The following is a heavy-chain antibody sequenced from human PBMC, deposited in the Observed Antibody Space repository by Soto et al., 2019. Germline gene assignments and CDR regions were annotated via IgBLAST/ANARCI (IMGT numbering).Heavy chain of an antibody. J-gene: IGHJ6*01. CDR1: GFTVSSNY. V-gene: IGHV3-21*01. Sequence: GGSLRLSCAASGFTVSSNYMSWVRQAPGKGLEWVSSISSSSSYIYYADSVKGRFTISRDNAKNSLYLQMNSLRSEDTAVYYCARAADGPYYYYSGMGVWGQGTTGTICS. CDR2: ISSSSSYI. CDR3: ARAADGPYYYYSGMGV.